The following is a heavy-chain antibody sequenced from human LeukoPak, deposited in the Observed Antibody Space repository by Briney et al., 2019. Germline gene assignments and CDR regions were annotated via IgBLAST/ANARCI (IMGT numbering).Heavy chain of an antibody. Sequence: ASVTVSCKASGYTFTTYYMHWVRQAPGQGLEWMGIINCSGGSTIYAQKFQGRVTMTRGTSTRTVYMELSSLRSEDTAVYYCARESSVTAMDIGSYWGQGTLVTVSS. D-gene: IGHD2-2*03. CDR3: ARESSVTAMDIGSY. V-gene: IGHV1-46*01. J-gene: IGHJ4*02. CDR2: INCSGGST. CDR1: GYTFTTYY.